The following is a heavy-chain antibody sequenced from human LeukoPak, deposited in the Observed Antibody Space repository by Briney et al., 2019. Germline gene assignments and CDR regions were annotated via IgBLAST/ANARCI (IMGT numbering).Heavy chain of an antibody. D-gene: IGHD1-14*01. CDR1: GFIFSNFA. CDR3: AKCLAATGWCCFDY. J-gene: IGHJ4*02. Sequence: GGSLRLSCAASGFIFSNFAMSWVRQAPGKGPEWISSISGSSENTYYAESVRGRFTISRDNSKNTLDLQMHSLRAEDTAVYYCAKCLAATGWCCFDYWGQGTLVSVSS. CDR2: ISGSSENT. V-gene: IGHV3-23*01.